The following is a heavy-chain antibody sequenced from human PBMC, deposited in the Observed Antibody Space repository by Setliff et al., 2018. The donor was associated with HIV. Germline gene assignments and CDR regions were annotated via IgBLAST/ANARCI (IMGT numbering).Heavy chain of an antibody. CDR1: GYSFSNYD. D-gene: IGHD5-12*01. J-gene: IGHJ4*02. Sequence: ASVKVSCKASGYSFSNYDTNWMRQATGQGPEWVGWVNPKSGNTGYSQKFQGRLTLTRNTSLSTTYMELSNLTSDDTAVYYCARGRWNSGHSGVDYWGQGTLVTVSS. CDR2: VNPKSGNT. CDR3: ARGRWNSGHSGVDY. V-gene: IGHV1-8*03.